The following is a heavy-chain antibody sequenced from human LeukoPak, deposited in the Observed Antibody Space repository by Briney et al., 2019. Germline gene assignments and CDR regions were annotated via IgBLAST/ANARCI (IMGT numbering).Heavy chain of an antibody. CDR3: ARDGAMIVGKNGWFDP. CDR1: GYTFTGYY. Sequence: ASVKVSCKASGYTFTGYYMHWVRQAPGQGLEWMGWINPNSGGTNYAQKFQGRVTMTRDTSISTAYMELSRLRSDDTAVYYCARDGAMIVGKNGWFDPWGQGTLVTVS. D-gene: IGHD3-22*01. J-gene: IGHJ5*02. V-gene: IGHV1-2*02. CDR2: INPNSGGT.